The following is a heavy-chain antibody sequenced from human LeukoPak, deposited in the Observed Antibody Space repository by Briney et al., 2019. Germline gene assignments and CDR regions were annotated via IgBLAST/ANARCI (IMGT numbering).Heavy chain of an antibody. J-gene: IGHJ4*02. V-gene: IGHV3-30-3*01. CDR1: GLTFSSYA. CDR3: ARESPPGY. Sequence: GGSLRLSCAASGLTFSSYAMHWVRQAPGKGLEWVALISFDGIKKYYADSVKGRFTISRDNSKNTLYLQMNSLRAEDTAVHYCARESPPGYWGQGTLVTASS. CDR2: ISFDGIKK.